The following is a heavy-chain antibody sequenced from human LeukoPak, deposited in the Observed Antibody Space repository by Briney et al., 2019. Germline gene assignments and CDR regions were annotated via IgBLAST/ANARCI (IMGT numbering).Heavy chain of an antibody. J-gene: IGHJ4*02. Sequence: ASVKVSCKASGYTFTSYYMHWVRQAPGQGLEWMGIINPSGGSTIYAQKFQGRVTMTEDTSTDTAYMELSSLRSEDTAVYYCATARGRWLQLLDYWGQGTLVTVSS. V-gene: IGHV1-46*01. CDR2: INPSGGST. D-gene: IGHD5-24*01. CDR1: GYTFTSYY. CDR3: ATARGRWLQLLDY.